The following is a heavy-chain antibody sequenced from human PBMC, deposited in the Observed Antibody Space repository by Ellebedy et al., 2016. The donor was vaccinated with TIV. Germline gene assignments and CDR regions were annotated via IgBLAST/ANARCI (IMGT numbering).Heavy chain of an antibody. J-gene: IGHJ2*01. Sequence: AASVKVSCKASGHPFTGYYFHWVRQAPGQGLEWMGWINPNRGHTNYAQKFRGRVTMTSEMSIRTVHMEMSSLRSDDTAVYYCATGTQAASSVGYFDPWGRGTLVAVSS. V-gene: IGHV1-2*02. D-gene: IGHD3-10*01. CDR3: ATGTQAASSVGYFDP. CDR1: GHPFTGYY. CDR2: INPNRGHT.